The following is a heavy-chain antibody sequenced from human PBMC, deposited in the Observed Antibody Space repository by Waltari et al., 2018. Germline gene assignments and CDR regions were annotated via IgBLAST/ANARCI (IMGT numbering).Heavy chain of an antibody. CDR1: GFPFSSYG. J-gene: IGHJ4*02. D-gene: IGHD5-12*01. V-gene: IGHV3-33*01. CDR2: IWYDRSNK. Sequence: QVQLVESGGGVVQPGRSISLSCAASGFPFSSYGMHWVRQAPGKGLEWVAVIWYDRSNKYYADSVKGRFTISRDNSKNTLYLQMNSLRDDDTAVYYCAREGYGYYCEHWGQGTRVSVSS. CDR3: AREGYGYYCEH.